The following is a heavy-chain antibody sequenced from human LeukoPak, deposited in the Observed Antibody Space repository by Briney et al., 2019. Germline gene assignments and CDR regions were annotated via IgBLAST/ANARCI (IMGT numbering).Heavy chain of an antibody. D-gene: IGHD6-13*01. J-gene: IGHJ4*02. CDR2: ISRTGTTI. CDR1: GFTFSDYY. CDR3: ARGVGSSWLVY. V-gene: IGHV3-11*01. Sequence: GGSLRLSCAASGFTFSDYYMSWIRQAPGKGLEWVSFISRTGTTIYYADSVKDRFTISRDNAKKSLYLQMNSLRADDTAVYYCARGVGSSWLVYWGQGTLVTVPS.